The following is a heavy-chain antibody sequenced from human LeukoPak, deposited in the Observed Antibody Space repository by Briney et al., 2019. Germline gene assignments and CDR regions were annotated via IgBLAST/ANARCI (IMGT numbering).Heavy chain of an antibody. Sequence: SETLSLTCTVSGDSISTTNFYWGWIRQPPGKGLEWIGSVYYSGNTYYNPSLKSRVTISVDTSNNQFSLKLSSVTAADTAVYYCAREIVATLYYFDYWGQGTLVTVSS. CDR2: VYYSGNT. CDR3: AREIVATLYYFDY. J-gene: IGHJ4*02. D-gene: IGHD5-12*01. V-gene: IGHV4-39*07. CDR1: GDSISTTNFY.